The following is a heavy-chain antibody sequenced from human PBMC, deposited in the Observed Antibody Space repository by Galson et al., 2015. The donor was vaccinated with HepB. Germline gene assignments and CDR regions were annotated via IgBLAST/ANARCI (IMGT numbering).Heavy chain of an antibody. CDR3: ARGLPLVPMSVSADGFEV. V-gene: IGHV4-61*01. D-gene: IGHD2-8*01. CDR1: GASFDKFYDY. CDR2: TYDSGTT. Sequence: SETLSLTCNVSGASFDKFYDYWTWIRQPPGKGLEWIGHTYDSGTTAYNPSLNNRVTISVDTSKNQFSMRLTSVTAADTAVYFCARGLPLVPMSVSADGFEVWGQETLVTVSS. J-gene: IGHJ3*01.